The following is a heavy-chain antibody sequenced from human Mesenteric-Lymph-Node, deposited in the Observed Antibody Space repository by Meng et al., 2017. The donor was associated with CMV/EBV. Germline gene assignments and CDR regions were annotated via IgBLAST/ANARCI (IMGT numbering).Heavy chain of an antibody. D-gene: IGHD5-24*01. V-gene: IGHV3-23*01. CDR2: ISGSGGST. J-gene: IGHJ4*02. Sequence: GGSLRLSCAASGFTFSSYAMSWVRQAPGKGLEWVSAISGSGGSTYYADSVKGRFTISRDNSKNTLYLQMNSLRAEDTAVYYCAKVDRDGYNLYYFDYWGQGTLVTVSS. CDR1: GFTFSSYA. CDR3: AKVDRDGYNLYYFDY.